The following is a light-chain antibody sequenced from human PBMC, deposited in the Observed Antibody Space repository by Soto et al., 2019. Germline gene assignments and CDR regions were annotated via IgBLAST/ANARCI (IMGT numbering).Light chain of an antibody. J-gene: IGLJ1*01. Sequence: QSALTQPASVSGSPGQSITISCSGTSEDVGGCNYVSWYQHHPGKAPKLMIYEVTNRPSGLSNRFSGSKSASTASLTISGLQAEDEADYYCSSYTSSNTLVFGTGTKVTVL. CDR1: SEDVGGCNY. V-gene: IGLV2-14*01. CDR2: EVT. CDR3: SSYTSSNTLV.